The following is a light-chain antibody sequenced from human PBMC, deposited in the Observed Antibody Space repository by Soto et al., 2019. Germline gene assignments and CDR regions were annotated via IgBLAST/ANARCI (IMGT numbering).Light chain of an antibody. V-gene: IGKV1-17*01. J-gene: IGKJ1*01. CDR2: AAS. CDR1: QSISTY. CDR3: QQYNSYST. Sequence: DIQTTQSPSSLSASVGDRVTITCRASQSISTYLNWYQQKSGKAPNLLIFAASTLQSGVPSRFSGSGSGTEFTLTISSLQPDDFATYYCQQYNSYSTFGQGNKVDIK.